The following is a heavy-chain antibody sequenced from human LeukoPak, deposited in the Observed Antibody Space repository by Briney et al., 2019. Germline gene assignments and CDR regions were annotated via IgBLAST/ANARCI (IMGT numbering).Heavy chain of an antibody. V-gene: IGHV5-51*01. CDR2: IYPGDSDT. CDR3: ARLGLEEARAVYFDY. CDR1: GYSFTSYW. Sequence: GESLKISCKGSGYSFTSYWIVWVRQMPGKGLEWMGIIYPGDSDTRYSPSFQGQVTISADKSINTAYLQWSSLKASDTAMYYCARLGLEEARAVYFDYWGQGTLVTVSS. J-gene: IGHJ4*02. D-gene: IGHD3-10*01.